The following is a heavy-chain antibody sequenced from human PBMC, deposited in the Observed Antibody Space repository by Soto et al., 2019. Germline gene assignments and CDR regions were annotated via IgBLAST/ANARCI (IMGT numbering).Heavy chain of an antibody. CDR2: MNTNSGNT. V-gene: IGHV1-8*01. CDR3: ARAMTTRGMDV. CDR1: GYTFTSYD. Sequence: QVQRVQSGAEVKKPGASVKVSCKASGYTFTSYDINWWRQATGQGLEWMGWMNTNSGNTGYAQKFQGRVTITRNTYITTAYMELSSLRSEDTAVYYCARAMTTRGMDVLGPGTRVTVSS. J-gene: IGHJ6*02. D-gene: IGHD1-1*01.